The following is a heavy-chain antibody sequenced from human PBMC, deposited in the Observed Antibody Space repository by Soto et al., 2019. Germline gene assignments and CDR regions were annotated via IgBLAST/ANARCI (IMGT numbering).Heavy chain of an antibody. D-gene: IGHD3-10*01. CDR1: GFTFTNYA. J-gene: IGHJ5*02. Sequence: PGGSLRLSCATSGFTFTNYAMSWVRQAPGKGLEWVSLISSSGDNIYYADSVKGRFTISRDNSKNTLFLQINSLRLEDTAVYYCAKSYGSGSLAPNWFDPWGQGTLVTVSS. CDR2: ISSSGDNI. CDR3: AKSYGSGSLAPNWFDP. V-gene: IGHV3-23*01.